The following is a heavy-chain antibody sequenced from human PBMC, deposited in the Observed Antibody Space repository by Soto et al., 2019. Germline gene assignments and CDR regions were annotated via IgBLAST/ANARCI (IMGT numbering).Heavy chain of an antibody. Sequence: QLQLQESGPGLVKPSETLSLTCTVSGGSIGSSSYYWGWIRQPPGKGLEWIGSIYYSGSTYYNPSLKSRVTISVDTSKNQFSLKLSSVTAADTAVYYCATLWFGEGNYWGQGTLVTVSS. CDR2: IYYSGST. V-gene: IGHV4-39*01. CDR1: GGSIGSSSYY. D-gene: IGHD3-10*01. CDR3: ATLWFGEGNY. J-gene: IGHJ4*02.